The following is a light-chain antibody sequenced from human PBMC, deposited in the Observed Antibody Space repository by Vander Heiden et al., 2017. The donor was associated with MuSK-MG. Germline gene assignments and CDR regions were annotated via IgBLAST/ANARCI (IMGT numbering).Light chain of an antibody. CDR2: KDS. J-gene: IGLJ2*01. CDR3: QAWDSSTSVV. CDR1: KLGDKY. V-gene: IGLV3-1*01. Sequence: SYELTQPPSVSVCPGQTASITGPGDKLGDKYACWYQQKPGQSPVLVIYKDSKRPSGIPERFSGSNSGNTATLTISGTQAMDEAYYYCQAWDSSTSVVFGGGTKLTVL.